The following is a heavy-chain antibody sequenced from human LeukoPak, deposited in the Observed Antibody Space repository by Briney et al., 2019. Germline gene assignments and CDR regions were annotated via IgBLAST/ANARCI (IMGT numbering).Heavy chain of an antibody. V-gene: IGHV1-69*04. CDR3: AKDQSPVGYCSSTSCSDFDY. CDR2: IIPILGIA. D-gene: IGHD2-2*01. CDR1: GGTFSSYA. Sequence: SVKVSCKASGGTFSSYAISWVRQAPGQGLEWMGRIIPILGIANYAQKFQGRVTITADKSTSTAYMELSSLRAEDTAVYYCAKDQSPVGYCSSTSCSDFDYWGQGTLVTVSS. J-gene: IGHJ4*02.